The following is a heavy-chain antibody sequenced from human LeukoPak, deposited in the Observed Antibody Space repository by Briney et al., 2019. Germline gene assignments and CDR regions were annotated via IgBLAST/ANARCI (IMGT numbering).Heavy chain of an antibody. J-gene: IGHJ5*02. CDR1: GFTFSRYW. D-gene: IGHD6-6*01. Sequence: GGSLRLSCAAAGFTFSRYWMHWVRQAPGKGLVWVSRINSDGSDTSYADSVKGRFTISRDNAENTLYLQMNSLRAEDTAVYYCAGSIAHNSFDPWGQGTLVTVSS. V-gene: IGHV3-74*01. CDR2: INSDGSDT. CDR3: AGSIAHNSFDP.